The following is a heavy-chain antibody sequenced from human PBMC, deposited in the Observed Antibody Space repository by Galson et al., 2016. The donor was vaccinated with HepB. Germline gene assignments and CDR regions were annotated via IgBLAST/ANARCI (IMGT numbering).Heavy chain of an antibody. CDR1: GYRFSGQA. CDR2: INSDGSGT. CDR3: ARVYDYVWVGSHFDY. Sequence: SLRLSCAASGYRFSGQAMHWVRQAPGKGLVWISRINSDGSGTTYADSVKGRFTTSRDNAKNTVYLQMDSLRVEDTAVYYCARVYDYVWVGSHFDYWGQGTLVTVSS. D-gene: IGHD3-16*01. J-gene: IGHJ4*02. V-gene: IGHV3-74*01.